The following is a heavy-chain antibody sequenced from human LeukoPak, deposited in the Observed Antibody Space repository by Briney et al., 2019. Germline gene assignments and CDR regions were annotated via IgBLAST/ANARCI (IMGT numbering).Heavy chain of an antibody. CDR1: GFTFDDYG. CDR2: INWNGGST. J-gene: IGHJ6*03. Sequence: PGGSLRLSCAASGFTFDDYGMSWVRQAPGKGLEWFSGINWNGGSTGYADSVKGRFTISRDNAKNSLYLQMNSLRAEDTALYYCARDKGIAVNRYYYYYYMDVWGKGTTVTVSS. CDR3: ARDKGIAVNRYYYYYYMDV. D-gene: IGHD6-19*01. V-gene: IGHV3-20*04.